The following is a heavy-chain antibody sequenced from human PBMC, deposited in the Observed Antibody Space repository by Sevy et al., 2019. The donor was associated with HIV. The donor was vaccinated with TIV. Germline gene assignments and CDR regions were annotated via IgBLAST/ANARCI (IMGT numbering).Heavy chain of an antibody. CDR2: IRSKAYGVTT. J-gene: IGHJ6*03. V-gene: IGHV3-49*03. CDR3: TRDRNSRNYYMDV. Sequence: GGSLRLSCTASGFTFGDHAMSWFRQAPGKGLEWVGFIRSKAYGVTTEYAASVKGRFTISRDDSNSIAYLQMNSLKTEDTAMYYCTRDRNSRNYYMDVWGKGTTVIVSS. D-gene: IGHD6-13*01. CDR1: GFTFGDHA.